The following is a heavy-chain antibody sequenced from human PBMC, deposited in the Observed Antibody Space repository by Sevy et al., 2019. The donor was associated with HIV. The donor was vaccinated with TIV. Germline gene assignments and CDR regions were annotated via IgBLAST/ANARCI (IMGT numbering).Heavy chain of an antibody. V-gene: IGHV3-23*01. J-gene: IGHJ4*02. D-gene: IGHD3-22*01. CDR2: ISGSGGST. CDR1: GFTFSSYA. Sequence: GGSLRLSCAASGFTFSSYAMSWVRQAPGKGLEWVSAISGSGGSTYYADSVKGRFTIPRDNSKNTLHLQMNSLRAEDTAVYYCAKDRDYYDSSPLFDYWGQGTLVTVSS. CDR3: AKDRDYYDSSPLFDY.